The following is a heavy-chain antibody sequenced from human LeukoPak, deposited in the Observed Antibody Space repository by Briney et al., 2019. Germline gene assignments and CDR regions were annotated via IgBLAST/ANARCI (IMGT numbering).Heavy chain of an antibody. J-gene: IGHJ4*02. CDR1: GYTFTSYG. CDR2: ISAYNGNT. CDR3: ARWCVGYSSGCWVFDY. Sequence: ASVKVSCKASGYTFTSYGISWVRQAPGQGLEWMGWISAYNGNTNYAQKLQGRVTMTTDTSTSTAYMELRSLRSDDTAVYYCARWCVGYSSGCWVFDYWGQGTLVTVSS. V-gene: IGHV1-18*01. D-gene: IGHD6-19*01.